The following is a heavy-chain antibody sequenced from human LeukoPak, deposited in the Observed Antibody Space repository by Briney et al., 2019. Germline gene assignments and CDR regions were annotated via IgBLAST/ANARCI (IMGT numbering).Heavy chain of an antibody. Sequence: GGSLRLSCAASGFTFTTYWMSWVRQAPGKGLEWVANIKQDGGEKYSMDSVKGRFTISRDNAKNSLFLQMNSLRAEDTALYYCARDRGNGFNSYFFDYWGQGTLVTVSS. J-gene: IGHJ4*02. V-gene: IGHV3-7*01. CDR3: ARDRGNGFNSYFFDY. CDR1: GFTFTTYW. CDR2: IKQDGGEK. D-gene: IGHD5-24*01.